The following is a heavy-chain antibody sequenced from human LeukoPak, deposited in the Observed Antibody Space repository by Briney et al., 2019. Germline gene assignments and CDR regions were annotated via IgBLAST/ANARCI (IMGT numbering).Heavy chain of an antibody. CDR2: IYSGGST. J-gene: IGHJ6*02. Sequence: GGSLRLSCAASGFTVSSNYMSGVRQAPGKGLEWVSVIYSGGSTYYADSVKGRFTISRDNSKNTLYLQMNSLRAEDTAVYYCAREVHYYYYGMDVWGQGTTVTVSS. D-gene: IGHD3-10*01. CDR1: GFTVSSNY. CDR3: AREVHYYYYGMDV. V-gene: IGHV3-66*01.